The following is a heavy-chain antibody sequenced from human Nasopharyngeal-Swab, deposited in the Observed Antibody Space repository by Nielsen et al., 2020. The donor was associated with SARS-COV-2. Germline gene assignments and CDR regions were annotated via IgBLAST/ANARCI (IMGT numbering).Heavy chain of an antibody. D-gene: IGHD5-18*01. V-gene: IGHV3-48*04. J-gene: IGHJ4*02. CDR2: ISSSGSTI. Sequence: GGSLRLSCAASGFTFSSYSMNWVRQAPGKGLEWVSYISSSGSTIYYADSVKGRFTISRDNAKNSLYLQMNSLRAEDTAVYYCARGNSYGFYYFDYWGQGTLVTVSS. CDR3: ARGNSYGFYYFDY. CDR1: GFTFSSYS.